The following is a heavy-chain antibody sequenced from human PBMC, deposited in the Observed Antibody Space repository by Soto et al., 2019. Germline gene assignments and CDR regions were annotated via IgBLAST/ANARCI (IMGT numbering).Heavy chain of an antibody. CDR2: ISGSGGST. Sequence: QPGGSLRLSFAASGFTFSSYAMSWVRQAPGKGLEWVSAISGSGGSTYYADSVKGRFTISRDNSKNTLYLQMNSLRAEDTAVYYCAKASNRGGDGYYYYYYMDVWGKGTTVTVSS. J-gene: IGHJ6*03. CDR3: AKASNRGGDGYYYYYYMDV. V-gene: IGHV3-23*01. D-gene: IGHD2-21*01. CDR1: GFTFSSYA.